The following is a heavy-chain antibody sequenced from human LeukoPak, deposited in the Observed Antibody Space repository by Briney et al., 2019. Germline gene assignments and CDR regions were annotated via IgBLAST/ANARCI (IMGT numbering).Heavy chain of an antibody. V-gene: IGHV3-23*01. Sequence: QSGGSLRLSCAASGFTFSSYAMSWVRQAPGKGLEWVSAISGSSDSTHYADSVKGRFTFSRDNSKNTLYLQMNSLRAEDTAVYYCAKLVAVAGRNYWGQGTLVTVSS. CDR3: AKLVAVAGRNY. D-gene: IGHD6-19*01. CDR1: GFTFSSYA. CDR2: ISGSSDST. J-gene: IGHJ4*02.